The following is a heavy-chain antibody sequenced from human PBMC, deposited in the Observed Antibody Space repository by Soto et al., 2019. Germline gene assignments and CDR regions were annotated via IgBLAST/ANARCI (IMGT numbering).Heavy chain of an antibody. Sequence: NPSETLSLTCTVSGGSISSYYWSWIRQPPGKGLEWIGYIYYSGSTNYNPSLKSRVTISVDTSKNQFSLKLSSVTAADTAVYYCARDGYYYDSSGFDYWGQGPLVTVSS. CDR2: IYYSGST. V-gene: IGHV4-59*01. CDR3: ARDGYYYDSSGFDY. D-gene: IGHD3-22*01. CDR1: GGSISSYY. J-gene: IGHJ4*02.